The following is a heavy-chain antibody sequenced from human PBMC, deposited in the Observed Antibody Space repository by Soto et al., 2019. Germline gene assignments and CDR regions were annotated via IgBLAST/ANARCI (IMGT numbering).Heavy chain of an antibody. CDR3: ARGSHSGYDSPLYYYYGMDV. CDR1: GYTFTGYC. J-gene: IGHJ6*02. V-gene: IGHV1-2*04. CDR2: INPNSGCT. D-gene: IGHD5-12*01. Sequence: ASVKVSCKASGYTFTGYCMHWVLQAPGQGLEWMGWINPNSGCTNYAQKFQGWVTMTRDTSISTAYMELSRLRSDDTAVYYCARGSHSGYDSPLYYYYGMDVWGQGTTVTVSS.